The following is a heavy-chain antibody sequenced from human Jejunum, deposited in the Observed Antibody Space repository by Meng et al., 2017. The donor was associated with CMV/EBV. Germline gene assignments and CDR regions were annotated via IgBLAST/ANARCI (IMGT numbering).Heavy chain of an antibody. D-gene: IGHD3-10*01. Sequence: FGSHGRTWVRQAPGEGLACVSGINWNGGSSDYDDSVKSPFPISRDNATTSLYLQMNALRAEDTALYYCARNSRGSGSYGTHGMDVWGQGTTVTVSS. V-gene: IGHV3-20*03. J-gene: IGHJ6*02. CDR2: INWNGGSS. CDR3: ARNSRGSGSYGTHGMDV. CDR1: FGSHG.